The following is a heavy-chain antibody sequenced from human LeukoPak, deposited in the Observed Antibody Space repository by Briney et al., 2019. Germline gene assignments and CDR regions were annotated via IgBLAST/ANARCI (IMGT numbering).Heavy chain of an antibody. V-gene: IGHV4-59*11. J-gene: IGHJ3*01. CDR2: IFPSGST. D-gene: IGHD2-21*02. CDR1: GGSISNHY. Sequence: SQTLSLTCTVSGGSISNHYWTWIRQPPGKGLEWIGYIFPSGSTTHNPSLKSRLTISVDTSKNQFSLKLSSVTAADTAVYFCARWPMTDLTFDVWGQGTMVTVSS. CDR3: ARWPMTDLTFDV.